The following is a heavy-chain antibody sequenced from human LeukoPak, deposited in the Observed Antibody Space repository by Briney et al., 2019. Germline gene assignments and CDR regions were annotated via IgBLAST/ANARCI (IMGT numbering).Heavy chain of an antibody. J-gene: IGHJ3*02. V-gene: IGHV1-69*13. D-gene: IGHD2-15*01. CDR2: IIPIFGTA. CDR3: ARGGIGPDAFDI. Sequence: ASVKVSCKASGGTFSSYAISWVRQAPGQGLEWMGGIIPIFGTANYAQKFQGRVTITADESTSTAYMELSSLRSEDTAAHYCARGGIGPDAFDIWGQGTMVTVSS. CDR1: GGTFSSYA.